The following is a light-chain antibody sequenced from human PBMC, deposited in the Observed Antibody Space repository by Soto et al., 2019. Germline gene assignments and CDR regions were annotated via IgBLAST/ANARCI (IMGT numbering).Light chain of an antibody. CDR2: GTS. J-gene: IGKJ5*01. V-gene: IGKV3-20*01. Sequence: EIVLTQSPGTLSLSPGDRATLSCRASQSVSTSFLAWYQQTPGQAPRLLIYGTSSRATGIPDRFSGSGSGTDFTLTISRLEPEDFAVYYCQQYGSSPWITFGQGTRLEIK. CDR3: QQYGSSPWIT. CDR1: QSVSTSF.